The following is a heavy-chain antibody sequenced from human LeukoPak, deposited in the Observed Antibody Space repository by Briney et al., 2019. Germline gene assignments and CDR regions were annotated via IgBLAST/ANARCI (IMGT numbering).Heavy chain of an antibody. Sequence: SETLSLTCAVYGGSFSGYYWSWIRQPPGKGLEWIGEINHSGSTNYNPSLKSRVTISVDTSKNQFSLKLSSVTAADTAVYYCARGFGGTGIRIYWFDPWGQGTLVTVSS. J-gene: IGHJ5*02. CDR2: INHSGST. CDR1: GGSFSGYY. V-gene: IGHV4-34*01. CDR3: ARGFGGTGIRIYWFDP. D-gene: IGHD2-21*02.